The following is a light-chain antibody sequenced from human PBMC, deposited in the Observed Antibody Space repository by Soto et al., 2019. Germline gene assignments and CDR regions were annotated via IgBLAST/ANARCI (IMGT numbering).Light chain of an antibody. CDR1: ISNLGSNF. Sequence: QSVLTQPPSASGTPGQRVTISCSGSISNLGSNFVCWYQQLPGAAPKLLISRNDQRPSGVPDRFSGSKSGTSASLAISGLRSEDEADYHCAAWDDSLRGVVFGGGTKLTVL. J-gene: IGLJ3*02. CDR2: RND. CDR3: AAWDDSLRGVV. V-gene: IGLV1-47*01.